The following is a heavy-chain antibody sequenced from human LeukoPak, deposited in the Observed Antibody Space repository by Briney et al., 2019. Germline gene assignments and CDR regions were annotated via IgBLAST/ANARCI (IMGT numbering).Heavy chain of an antibody. CDR1: LLNFNDND. D-gene: IGHD3-10*01. CDR3: AQERGRQYWDFDF. V-gene: IGHV3-33*06. J-gene: IGHJ2*01. CDR2: IWDNGGNK. Sequence: SPRLSPAASLLNFNDNDMDWGPHAPDKGRGRGAVIWDNGGNKYYAESVKGRFTISRDISKSMLYLQMNSLRVEDTAVYYCAQERGRQYWDFDFWGRGTLVTVSS.